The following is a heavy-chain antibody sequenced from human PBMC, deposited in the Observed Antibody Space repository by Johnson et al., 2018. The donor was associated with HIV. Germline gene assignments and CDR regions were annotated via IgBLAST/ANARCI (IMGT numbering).Heavy chain of an antibody. CDR1: GLTLHSSG. CDR2: INWNGLRA. CDR3: VTDFVTGFDFHSPGNAFNL. J-gene: IGHJ3*01. D-gene: IGHD3-9*01. Sequence: EVQLVESGGGVAQPGRSLRLSCAASGLTLHSSGMSWVRHLPGKGLEWVCGINWNGLRATYADSVKGRFTISRNSTENSMSLQMNSLRGEDTALYYCVTDFVTGFDFHSPGNAFNLWGQGTLVSVSS. V-gene: IGHV3-20*04.